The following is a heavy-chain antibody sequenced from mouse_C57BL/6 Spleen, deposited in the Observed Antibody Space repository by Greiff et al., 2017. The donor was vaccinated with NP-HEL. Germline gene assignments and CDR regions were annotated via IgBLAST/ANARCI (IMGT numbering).Heavy chain of an antibody. CDR2: IYPCSGST. D-gene: IGHD2-3*01. J-gene: IGHJ3*01. V-gene: IGHV1-55*01. Sequence: VQLQQSGAELVKPGASVKMSCKASGYTFTSSWITWVKQRPGQGLAWIGDIYPCSGSTNYNEQFKSKATLTVETSSSTAYSQLSSLTSEDDAIYYCARSGIYDGYSWCAYWGQGTLVTVSA. CDR3: ARSGIYDGYSWCAY. CDR1: GYTFTSSW.